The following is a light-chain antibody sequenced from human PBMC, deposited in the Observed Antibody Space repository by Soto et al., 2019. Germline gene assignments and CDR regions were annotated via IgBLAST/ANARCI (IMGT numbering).Light chain of an antibody. V-gene: IGLV2-23*02. CDR1: SSDVGIYNL. Sequence: QSALTQPASVSGSPGQSITSSCTGTSSDVGIYNLVAWYQQHPGKAPKLMIYEVSKRPSGVSNRFSGSKSGNTASLTISGLQAEDEADYCCCSYAGSSTLVFGGGTKLTVL. CDR3: CSYAGSSTLV. CDR2: EVS. J-gene: IGLJ2*01.